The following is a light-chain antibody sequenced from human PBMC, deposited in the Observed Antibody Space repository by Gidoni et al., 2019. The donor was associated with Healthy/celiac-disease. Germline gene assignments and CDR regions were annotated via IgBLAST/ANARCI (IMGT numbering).Light chain of an antibody. Sequence: DIHMTQSPSSLSASVGDRVTITCRASQRISRYLNWYQQKPGKATKLLIYAASSLQSGVPSRFSGSGSGTDFTLTISSLQPEDFATYYCQQSYSTPSWTFGQGTKVEIK. J-gene: IGKJ1*01. V-gene: IGKV1-39*01. CDR3: QQSYSTPSWT. CDR1: QRISRY. CDR2: AAS.